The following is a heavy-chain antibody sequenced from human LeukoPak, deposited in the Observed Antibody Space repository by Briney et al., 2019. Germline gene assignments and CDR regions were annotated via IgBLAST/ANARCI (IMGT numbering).Heavy chain of an antibody. Sequence: PGGSLRLSCVASGFTFRSYGMHWVRQAPGKGLEWVAVISYDGSNEKYADSVKGRFTISRDDSKNTLSLQVNSLGAEDTAVYYCARAEVSGSYYFFDYWGQGTLVTVSS. CDR2: ISYDGSNE. D-gene: IGHD1-26*01. CDR1: GFTFRSYG. J-gene: IGHJ4*02. V-gene: IGHV3-30*03. CDR3: ARAEVSGSYYFFDY.